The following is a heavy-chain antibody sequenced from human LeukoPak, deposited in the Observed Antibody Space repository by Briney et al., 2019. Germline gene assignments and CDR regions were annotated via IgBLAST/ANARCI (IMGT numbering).Heavy chain of an antibody. J-gene: IGHJ3*02. D-gene: IGHD3-22*01. CDR2: ISAYNGNT. CDR1: GYTFTSYG. V-gene: IGHV1-18*01. Sequence: ASVKVSCKASGYTFTSYGISWVRQAPGQGLEWMGWISAYNGNTNYAQKLQGRVTMTTDTSTSTAYMELRSLRSDDTAVYYCARRGDSSGYYYGSGSGDAFDIWGQGTMVTVSS. CDR3: ARRGDSSGYYYGSGSGDAFDI.